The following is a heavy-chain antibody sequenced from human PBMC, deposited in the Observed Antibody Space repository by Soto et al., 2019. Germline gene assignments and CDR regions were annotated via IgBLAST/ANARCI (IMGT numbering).Heavy chain of an antibody. CDR3: ARLPSYYYGMDV. V-gene: IGHV1-2*02. Sequence: SSVKVSCKASGGSFSTYTLTWVRQSPGQGLEWMGWINPNSGGTNYAQKFQGRGTMTRDPCISTAYMELSRLRYDDTAVYYCARLPSYYYGMDVWGQGTTVTVSS. CDR2: INPNSGGT. CDR1: GGSFSTYT. J-gene: IGHJ6*01. D-gene: IGHD5-18*01.